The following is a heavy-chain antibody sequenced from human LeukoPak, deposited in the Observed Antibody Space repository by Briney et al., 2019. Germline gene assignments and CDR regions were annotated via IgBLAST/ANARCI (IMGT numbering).Heavy chain of an antibody. CDR2: FYYSGNT. D-gene: IGHD3-22*01. V-gene: IGHV4-39*02. J-gene: IGHJ3*02. Sequence: PSETLSLTCTVSGDSIGSSPYYWGWIRQPPGKGLEWIGSFYYSGNTYYNPSLKSRVTISVDTSENHFSLKLSSVTAADTAVYYCARSTPADYYDSSGKPFDIWGQGTVVTVSS. CDR3: ARSTPADYYDSSGKPFDI. CDR1: GDSIGSSPYY.